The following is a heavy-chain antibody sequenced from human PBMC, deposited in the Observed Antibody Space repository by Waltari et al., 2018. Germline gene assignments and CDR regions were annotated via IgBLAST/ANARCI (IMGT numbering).Heavy chain of an antibody. V-gene: IGHV3-7*01. CDR3: TRGGDDSSWYWRN. CDR2: INQDGSEK. J-gene: IGHJ4*02. D-gene: IGHD6-13*01. Sequence: EVQLVESGGGLVQPGGSLRLSCAASGFTFSNNWMTWVRQAPGKGLEWVANINQDGSEKYSVESVKGRFNISRDNAKNSLYLQLNSLRADDTAVYYCTRGGDDSSWYWRNWGQGTLVTVSS. CDR1: GFTFSNNW.